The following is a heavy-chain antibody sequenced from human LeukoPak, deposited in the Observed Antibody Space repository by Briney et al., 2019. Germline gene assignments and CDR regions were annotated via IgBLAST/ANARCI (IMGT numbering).Heavy chain of an antibody. CDR2: ISSSSSYI. J-gene: IGHJ4*02. V-gene: IGHV3-21*01. CDR3: ARGGVQYCSSTSCYEFMFDY. D-gene: IGHD2-2*01. Sequence: PGGSLRLSCAASGFTFSSYSVNWARQAPGKGLEWVSSISSSSSYIYYADSVKGRFTISRDNAKNSLYLQMNSLRAEDTAVYYCARGGVQYCSSTSCYEFMFDYWGQGTLVTVSS. CDR1: GFTFSSYS.